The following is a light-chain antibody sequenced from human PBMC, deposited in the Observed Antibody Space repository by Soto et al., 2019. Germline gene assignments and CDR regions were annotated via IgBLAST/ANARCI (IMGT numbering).Light chain of an antibody. J-gene: IGKJ1*01. Sequence: EIVLTQSPGTLSLSPGERATLSCRASQSVSSNYLGWYQQKPGQAPRLLIYGASSRATGIPDRFSGSGSVTDFTLTISRLEPEDFAVYYCQQYGTSVWTFGQGTKVEIK. V-gene: IGKV3-20*01. CDR3: QQYGTSVWT. CDR1: QSVSSNY. CDR2: GAS.